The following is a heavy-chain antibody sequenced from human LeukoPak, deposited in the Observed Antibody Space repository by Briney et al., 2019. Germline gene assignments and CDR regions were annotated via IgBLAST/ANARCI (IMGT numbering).Heavy chain of an antibody. Sequence: ASVKVSCKASGYTFTGYYMHWVRQAPGQGLEWMGWINPNSGGTNYAQKFQGRVTMTRDTSISTAYMELSRLRSDDTAVYYCAREVNYYGSSGYYCDYWGQGTLVTVSS. CDR2: INPNSGGT. J-gene: IGHJ4*02. V-gene: IGHV1-2*02. D-gene: IGHD3-22*01. CDR3: AREVNYYGSSGYYCDY. CDR1: GYTFTGYY.